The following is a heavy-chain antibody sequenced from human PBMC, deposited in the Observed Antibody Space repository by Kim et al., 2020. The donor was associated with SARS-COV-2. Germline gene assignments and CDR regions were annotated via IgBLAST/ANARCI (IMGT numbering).Heavy chain of an antibody. CDR2: INHSGST. V-gene: IGHV4-34*01. Sequence: SETLSLTCAVYGGSFSGYYWSWIRQPPGKGLEWIGEINHSGSTNYNPSLKSRVTISVDTSKNQFSLKLSSVTAADTAVYYCARGPGGVVVPAAVFDYWGHGTLVTVSS. CDR3: ARGPGGVVVPAAVFDY. J-gene: IGHJ4*01. CDR1: GGSFSGYY. D-gene: IGHD2-2*01.